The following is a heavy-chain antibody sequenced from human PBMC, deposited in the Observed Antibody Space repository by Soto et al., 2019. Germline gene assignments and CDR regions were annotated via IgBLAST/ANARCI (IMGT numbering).Heavy chain of an antibody. Sequence: PLVHSGGEVKKPGASVKVSCKSSGYKFISHSLTWLRQAPGQGLEWMGRISAYNGNTNYAQKLQGSVTMTTDTSTNTAYMELRSLRSDETAVYYCARGACWGVAPGCRDMDVWGQGTTVTVAS. CDR1: GYKFISHS. CDR2: ISAYNGNT. J-gene: IGHJ6*02. V-gene: IGHV1-18*01. D-gene: IGHD3-10*02. CDR3: ARGACWGVAPGCRDMDV.